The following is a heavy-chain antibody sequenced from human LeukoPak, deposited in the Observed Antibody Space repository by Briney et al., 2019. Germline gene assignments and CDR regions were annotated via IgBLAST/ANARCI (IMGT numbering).Heavy chain of an antibody. V-gene: IGHV4-34*01. J-gene: IGHJ4*02. CDR3: AGGRYYYGSGSYYNRENDY. CDR2: INHGGST. CDR1: GGSFSGYY. Sequence: SETLSLTCAVYGGSFSGYYWSWIRQPPGKGLEWIGEINHGGSTNYNPSLKSRVTISVDTSKNQFSLKLSSVTAADTAVYYCAGGRYYYGSGSYYNRENDYWGQGTLVTVSS. D-gene: IGHD3-10*01.